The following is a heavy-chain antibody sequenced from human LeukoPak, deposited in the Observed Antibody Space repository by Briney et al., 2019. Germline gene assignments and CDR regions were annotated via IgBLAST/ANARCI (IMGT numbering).Heavy chain of an antibody. J-gene: IGHJ3*02. Sequence: SVKVSCKASEGTFSSYAISWVRQAPGQGLEWMGGIIPIFGTANYAQKFQGRVTITADESTSTAYMELSSLRSEDTAVYYCARDLPLYSYGVRDAFDIWGQGTMVTVSS. V-gene: IGHV1-69*01. CDR1: EGTFSSYA. CDR2: IIPIFGTA. CDR3: ARDLPLYSYGVRDAFDI. D-gene: IGHD5-18*01.